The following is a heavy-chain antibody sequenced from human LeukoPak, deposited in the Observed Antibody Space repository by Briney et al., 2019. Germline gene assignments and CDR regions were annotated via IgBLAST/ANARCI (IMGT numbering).Heavy chain of an antibody. CDR3: ARDRWELRFKGGDAFDI. CDR2: IYTSGST. CDR1: GGSISSYY. D-gene: IGHD1-26*01. Sequence: SETLSLTCTVSGGSISSYYWSWIRQPAGKGLEWIGRIYTSGSTNYNPSLKSRVTMSVATSKNQFSLKLSSVTAADTAVYYCARDRWELRFKGGDAFDIWGQGTMVTVSS. V-gene: IGHV4-4*07. J-gene: IGHJ3*02.